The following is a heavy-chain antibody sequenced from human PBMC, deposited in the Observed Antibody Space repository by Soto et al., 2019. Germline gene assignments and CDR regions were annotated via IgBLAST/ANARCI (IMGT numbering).Heavy chain of an antibody. CDR3: ASFQIEGIAARPLYYGMDV. D-gene: IGHD6-6*01. V-gene: IGHV1-3*01. CDR2: VNAGNGNT. Sequence: ASVKVSCKASGYTFTSYAMHWVRQAPGQRLEWMGWVNAGNGNTKYSQKFQGRVTITRDTSASTAYMELSSLRSEDTAVYYCASFQIEGIAARPLYYGMDVWGQGTTVTVSS. CDR1: GYTFTSYA. J-gene: IGHJ6*02.